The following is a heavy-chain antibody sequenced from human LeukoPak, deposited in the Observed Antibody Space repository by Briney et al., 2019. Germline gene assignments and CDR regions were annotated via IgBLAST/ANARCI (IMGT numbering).Heavy chain of an antibody. CDR2: ISGSGGST. J-gene: IGHJ4*02. CDR1: GFTFSSYA. D-gene: IGHD6-19*01. Sequence: GGSLRLSCAASGFTFSSYAMSWVRQAPGKGLEWVSAISGSGGSTYYADSVMGRFTISRDNSKNTLYLQMNSLRAEDTAVYYCAKASIAVAVRGYYFDYWGQGTLVTVSS. CDR3: AKASIAVAVRGYYFDY. V-gene: IGHV3-23*01.